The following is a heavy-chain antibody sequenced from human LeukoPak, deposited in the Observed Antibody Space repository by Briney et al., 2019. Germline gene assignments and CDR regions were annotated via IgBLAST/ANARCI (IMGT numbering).Heavy chain of an antibody. V-gene: IGHV1-58*02. CDR2: IVVGSGNT. CDR3: AADGGVVISGYYYYGMDV. D-gene: IGHD3-3*01. Sequence: GTSVKVSCKASGFTFTSSAMQWVRQARGQRLEWIGWIVVGSGNTNYAQKFQERVTITRDRSTSTAYMELSSLRSEDTAVYYCAADGGVVISGYYYYGMDVWGQETTVTVSS. CDR1: GFTFTSSA. J-gene: IGHJ6*02.